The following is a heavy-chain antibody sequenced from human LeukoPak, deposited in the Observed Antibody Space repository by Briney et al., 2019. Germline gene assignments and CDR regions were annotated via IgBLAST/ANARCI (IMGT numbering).Heavy chain of an antibody. Sequence: PSETLSLTCAVYGGSFSGYYWSWIRQPPGKGLEWIGEINHSGSTNYNPSLKSRVTISVDTSKNQFSLKLSSVTAADTAVYYCARYDFWSGYYTTWGQGTLVTVSS. CDR2: INHSGST. CDR1: GGSFSGYY. V-gene: IGHV4-34*01. D-gene: IGHD3-3*01. CDR3: ARYDFWSGYYTT. J-gene: IGHJ5*02.